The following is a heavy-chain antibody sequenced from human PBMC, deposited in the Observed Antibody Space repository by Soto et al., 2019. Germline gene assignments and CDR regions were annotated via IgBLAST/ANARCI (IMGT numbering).Heavy chain of an antibody. J-gene: IGHJ4*02. V-gene: IGHV3-33*01. CDR1: GFTFSSYG. D-gene: IGHD2-2*02. CDR2: IWYDGRNK. CDR3: ARDRLGEKAELLLYYFDY. Sequence: QVQLVESGGGVVQPGRSLRLSCAASGFTFSSYGMHWVRQAPGKGLEWVAVIWYDGRNKYYADSAKGRFTISRDNPKNTLYLQMNSLRAEDTAVYYGARDRLGEKAELLLYYFDYWGQGTLVTVSS.